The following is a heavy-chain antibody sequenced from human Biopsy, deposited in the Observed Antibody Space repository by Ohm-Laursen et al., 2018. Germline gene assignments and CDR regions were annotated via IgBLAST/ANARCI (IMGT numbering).Heavy chain of an antibody. D-gene: IGHD3-3*01. CDR3: AADADGYYTEFDY. Sequence: ASVKVSCKVSGGPSSNYTFSWVRQAPGQGLEWVGRIVPILGHLNYAQRFQGRVSITADKSTTYVYMELSRLTSGDTAVYYCAADADGYYTEFDYWGPGTLVTVSS. CDR1: GGPSSNYT. CDR2: IVPILGHL. V-gene: IGHV1-69*08. J-gene: IGHJ4*02.